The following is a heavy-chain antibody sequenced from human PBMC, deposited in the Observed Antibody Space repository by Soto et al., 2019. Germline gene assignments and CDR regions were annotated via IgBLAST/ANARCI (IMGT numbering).Heavy chain of an antibody. V-gene: IGHV1-18*01. J-gene: IGHJ4*02. CDR3: ARDLNTAMVKRFDY. CDR1: GYTFTSYG. D-gene: IGHD5-18*01. CDR2: ISAYNGNT. Sequence: ASVKVSCKASGYTFTSYGISWVRQAPGQGLEWMGWISAYNGNTNYAQKLQGRVTMTTDTSTSTAYMELRSLRSDDTAVYYCARDLNTAMVKRFDYWGQGTLVTVSS.